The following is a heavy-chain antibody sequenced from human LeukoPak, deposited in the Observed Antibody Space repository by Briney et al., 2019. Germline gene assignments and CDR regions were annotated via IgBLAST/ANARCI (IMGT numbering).Heavy chain of an antibody. CDR2: ISTNGGST. V-gene: IGHV3-64*02. CDR3: ARGKGIYCGGDCSALDD. Sequence: PGGSLRLSCAASGFIFSSYGMNWVRQAPGKGLEYVSAISTNGGSTYYADSVKGRFTISRDNSKNTVYLQMGSLRPEDMAVYYCARGKGIYCGGDCSALDDWGQGTLVTVSS. D-gene: IGHD2-21*02. J-gene: IGHJ4*02. CDR1: GFIFSSYG.